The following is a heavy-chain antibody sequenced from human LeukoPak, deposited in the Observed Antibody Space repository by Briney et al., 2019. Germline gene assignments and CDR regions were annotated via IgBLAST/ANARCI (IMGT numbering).Heavy chain of an antibody. CDR2: ISSGGSTI. Sequence: PGGSLRLSCAASGFTFSDYYMSWIRQAPGKGLEWVSYISSGGSTIYYADSVKGRFTISRDNAKNSLYLQMNSLRAEDTAVYYCASCPYCGGDQLAFDIWGQGTMVTVSS. D-gene: IGHD2-21*02. V-gene: IGHV3-11*04. J-gene: IGHJ3*02. CDR3: ASCPYCGGDQLAFDI. CDR1: GFTFSDYY.